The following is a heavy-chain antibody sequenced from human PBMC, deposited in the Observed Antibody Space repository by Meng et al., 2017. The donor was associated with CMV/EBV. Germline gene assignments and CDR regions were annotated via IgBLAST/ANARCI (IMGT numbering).Heavy chain of an antibody. D-gene: IGHD3-10*01. J-gene: IGHJ4*02. CDR3: ARVATMVRGVIDY. Sequence: GGSLRLSCAASGFTFSSYSMNWVRQAPGKGLEWVSSISSSSSYIYYADSVKGRFTISRDNSKNTLYLQMNSLRAEDTAVYYCARVATMVRGVIDYWGQGTLVTVSS. CDR2: ISSSSSYI. CDR1: GFTFSSYS. V-gene: IGHV3-21*04.